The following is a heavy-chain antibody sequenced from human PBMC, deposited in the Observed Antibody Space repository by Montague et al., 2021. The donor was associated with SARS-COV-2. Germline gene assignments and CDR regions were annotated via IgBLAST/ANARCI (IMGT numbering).Heavy chain of an antibody. CDR2: ISYDGSNK. Sequence: SLRLSCAASGFTFSSYAMHWVRQAPGKGLEWVAVISYDGSNKYYADSVKGRFTISGDNYKNTLYLQMNSLRAEDTAVYYCARDREITMVRGAPLYGMDVWGQGTTVTVSS. CDR3: ARDREITMVRGAPLYGMDV. D-gene: IGHD3-10*01. CDR1: GFTFSSYA. V-gene: IGHV3-30-3*01. J-gene: IGHJ6*02.